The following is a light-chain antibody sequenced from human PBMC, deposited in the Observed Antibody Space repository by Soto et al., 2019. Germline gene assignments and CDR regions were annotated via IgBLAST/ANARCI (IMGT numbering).Light chain of an antibody. CDR2: GAS. J-gene: IGKJ1*01. CDR3: QQYNNWPAWT. V-gene: IGKV3-15*01. CDR1: QSVSSN. Sequence: EIVMTQSPATLSVSPGEKATLSCRASQSVSSNLAWYQQKPGQAPRLLIYGASTRATGIPARFSGSGSGTEFTLTISSLQSEDFAVYYCQQYNNWPAWTLGQGTNVDIK.